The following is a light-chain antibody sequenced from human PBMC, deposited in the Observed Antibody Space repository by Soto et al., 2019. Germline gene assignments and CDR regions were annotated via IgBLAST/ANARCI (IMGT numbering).Light chain of an antibody. CDR3: GTWDSSLSAVV. CDR1: SSNIGNNY. Sequence: QSVLTQAPSVSAAPGQKVTISCSGSSSNIGNNYVSWYQQLPGTAPKLLIYDSDRRPLGIPDRFSGSKSGTSATLGITGLQTGDEADYYCGTWDSSLSAVVFGGGPKLTVL. V-gene: IGLV1-51*01. J-gene: IGLJ2*01. CDR2: DSD.